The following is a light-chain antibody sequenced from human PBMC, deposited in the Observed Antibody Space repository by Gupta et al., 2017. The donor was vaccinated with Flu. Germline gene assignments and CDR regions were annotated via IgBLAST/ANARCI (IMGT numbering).Light chain of an antibody. Sequence: DIQMTQSPSSVPASAGDRVTSTCRASQGISSYSAWDQQKPGKAPHLLVYSASSLQSGVPSRCSGSGSGTDFTLTISSRQPEDFATYYWQQANSYPFTFGPGTKVDIK. V-gene: IGKV1-12*01. CDR3: QQANSYPFT. J-gene: IGKJ3*01. CDR2: SAS. CDR1: QGISSY.